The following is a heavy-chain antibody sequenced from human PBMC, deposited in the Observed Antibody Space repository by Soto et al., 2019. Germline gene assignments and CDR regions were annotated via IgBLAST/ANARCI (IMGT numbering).Heavy chain of an antibody. Sequence: QVQLVESGGGVVQPGRSLRLSCAASGFTFSSYGMHWVRQAPGKGLEWVAVISYDGSNKYYADSVKGRFTISRDNSKNPLYLQMNSLRAEDTAVYYCAKDPGGDCSSTSCSGSLFDPWGQGTLVTVSS. CDR1: GFTFSSYG. J-gene: IGHJ5*02. D-gene: IGHD2-2*01. CDR2: ISYDGSNK. CDR3: AKDPGGDCSSTSCSGSLFDP. V-gene: IGHV3-30*18.